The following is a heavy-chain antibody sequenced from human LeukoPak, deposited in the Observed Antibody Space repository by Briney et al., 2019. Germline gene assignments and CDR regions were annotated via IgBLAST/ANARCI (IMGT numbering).Heavy chain of an antibody. J-gene: IGHJ5*02. Sequence: GASVKVSCKASGYTFTSYDINWVRQATGQGLEWMGWMNPNSGNTVYAQKFQGRVTMTRNTSISTAYMELSSLRSEDTAVYYCARGFSIFGVIQFDPWGQGTLVTVSS. V-gene: IGHV1-8*01. CDR2: MNPNSGNT. D-gene: IGHD3-3*01. CDR1: GYTFTSYD. CDR3: ARGFSIFGVIQFDP.